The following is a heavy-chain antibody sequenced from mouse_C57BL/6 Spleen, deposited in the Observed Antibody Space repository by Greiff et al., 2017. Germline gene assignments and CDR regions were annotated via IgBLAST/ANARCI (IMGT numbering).Heavy chain of an antibody. CDR3: AKGNYGNYFDY. CDR2: ISSGGSYT. CDR1: GFTFRSYG. Sequence: EVMLVESGGDLVKPGGSLTLSCAASGFTFRSYGMSWVRQTPDTMLEWVATISSGGSYTSYPDSVKGRFTIYSDNAQNTLYLQMSSLKAEDTAMYYCAKGNYGNYFDYWGQGTTLTVSS. J-gene: IGHJ2*01. V-gene: IGHV5-6*01. D-gene: IGHD2-1*01.